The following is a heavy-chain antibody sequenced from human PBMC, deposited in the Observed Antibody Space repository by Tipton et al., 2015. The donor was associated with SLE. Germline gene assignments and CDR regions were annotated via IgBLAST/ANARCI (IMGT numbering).Heavy chain of an antibody. CDR1: GFTFSSYA. V-gene: IGHV3-23*01. D-gene: IGHD3-3*01. Sequence: GSLRLSCAASGFTFSSYAMSWVRQAPGKGLEWVSAISGSGGSTYYADSVKGRFTISRDNSKNTLYLQMNSLRAEDTAVYYCAKGVAHYDFSGFDAFDIWGQGTMVTVSS. CDR2: ISGSGGST. J-gene: IGHJ3*02. CDR3: AKGVAHYDFSGFDAFDI.